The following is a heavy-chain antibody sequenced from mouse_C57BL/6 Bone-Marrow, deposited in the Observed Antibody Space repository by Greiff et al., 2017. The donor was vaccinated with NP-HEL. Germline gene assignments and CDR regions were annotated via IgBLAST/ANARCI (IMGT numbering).Heavy chain of an antibody. Sequence: QVQLQQPGAELVKPGASVKMSCKASGYTFTSYWITWVKQRPGQGLEWIGDIYHGSGSTNYNEKFKSKATLTVDTSSSTAYMQLSSLTSEDSAVYYCARGDYGSSYWYFDVWGTGTTVTVSS. CDR2: IYHGSGST. J-gene: IGHJ1*03. D-gene: IGHD1-1*01. V-gene: IGHV1-55*01. CDR3: ARGDYGSSYWYFDV. CDR1: GYTFTSYW.